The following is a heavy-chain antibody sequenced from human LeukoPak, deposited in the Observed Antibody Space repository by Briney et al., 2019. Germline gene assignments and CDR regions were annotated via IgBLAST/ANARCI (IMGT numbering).Heavy chain of an antibody. CDR1: GGSISSYY. Sequence: SETLSLTCTVSGGSISSYYWSWIRQPPGKGLEWIGYIYYSGSTNYNPSLKSRVTISVDTSKNQFSLKLSSVTAADTAVYYCARVKWLRYLDWSFDPWGQGTLVTVSS. CDR2: IYYSGST. J-gene: IGHJ5*02. CDR3: ARVKWLRYLDWSFDP. D-gene: IGHD3-9*01. V-gene: IGHV4-59*01.